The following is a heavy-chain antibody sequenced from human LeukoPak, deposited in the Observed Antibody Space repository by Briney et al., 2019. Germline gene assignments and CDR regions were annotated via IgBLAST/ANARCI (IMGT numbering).Heavy chain of an antibody. D-gene: IGHD5-12*01. CDR3: ARVVYSGYDRWVDY. J-gene: IGHJ4*02. Sequence: SETLSLTCTVSGGSISSYYWSWIRQPPGKGLEWIGYIYYSGSTNYNPSLKSRVTISVDTSKNQFSLKLSSVTAADTAVYYCARVVYSGYDRWVDYWGQGTLVTVSS. CDR1: GGSISSYY. CDR2: IYYSGST. V-gene: IGHV4-59*01.